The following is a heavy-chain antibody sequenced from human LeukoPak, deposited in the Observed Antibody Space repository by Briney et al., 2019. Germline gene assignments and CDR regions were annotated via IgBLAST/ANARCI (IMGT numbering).Heavy chain of an antibody. D-gene: IGHD5-18*01. Sequence: SETLSLTCDVVDGTFTFYYWSWIRQPPGKGLEWFGESGQSGGANYNPSLRNRVIISADASSNQISFNMTSVTAADTAVYYCARGRGHSYGLGGQGKLVIVSS. CDR2: SGQSGGA. J-gene: IGHJ4*02. CDR1: DGTFTFYY. CDR3: ARGRGHSYGL. V-gene: IGHV4-34*01.